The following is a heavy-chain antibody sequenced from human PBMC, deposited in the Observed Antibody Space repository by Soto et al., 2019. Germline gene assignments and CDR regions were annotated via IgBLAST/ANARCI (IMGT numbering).Heavy chain of an antibody. Sequence: EMQLVESGGDLVQPGGSLRVSCTASGFTFSDYWMHWVRHAPGKGLVWVSRISSDGTGTTYADSVKGRFTISRDNAKNTLYLQMNSLRDEDTAVYYCACSYGMDVWGQGTTVTVSS. D-gene: IGHD3-10*02. CDR2: ISSDGTGT. CDR3: ACSYGMDV. CDR1: GFTFSDYW. V-gene: IGHV3-74*01. J-gene: IGHJ6*02.